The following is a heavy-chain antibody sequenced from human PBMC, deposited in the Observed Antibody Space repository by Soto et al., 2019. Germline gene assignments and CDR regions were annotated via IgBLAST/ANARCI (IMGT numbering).Heavy chain of an antibody. J-gene: IGHJ4*02. CDR2: ISYDGSNK. Sequence: GFLRLSCAASGFTFITHGMHWVRQAPGKGLEWVAVISYDGSNKYYADSVKGRFTISRDNSKNTLYLQMSSLRAEDTAVYYCAKGFSYSVVDYWGQGTLVTVSS. CDR1: GFTFITHG. CDR3: AKGFSYSVVDY. V-gene: IGHV3-30*18. D-gene: IGHD5-18*01.